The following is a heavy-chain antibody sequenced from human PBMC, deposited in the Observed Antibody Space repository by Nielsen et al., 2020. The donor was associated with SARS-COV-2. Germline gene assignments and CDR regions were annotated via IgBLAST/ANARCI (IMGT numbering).Heavy chain of an antibody. CDR1: GFTFSDYY. CDR2: ISSSSSYT. D-gene: IGHD6-19*01. V-gene: IGHV3-11*05. J-gene: IGHJ4*02. CDR3: ARDNSGRYYFDY. Sequence: GGSLRLSCAASGFTFSDYYMSWIRQAPGKGLEWVSYISSSSSYTNYADSVKDRFTISRDNAKNSLYLQMNSLRAEDTAVYYCARDNSGRYYFDYWGQGTLVTVSS.